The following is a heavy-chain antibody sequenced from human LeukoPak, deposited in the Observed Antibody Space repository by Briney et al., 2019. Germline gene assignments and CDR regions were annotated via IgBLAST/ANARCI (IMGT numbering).Heavy chain of an antibody. Sequence: SVKVSCKASGYTFTSYGISWVRQAPGQGLEWMGGIIPIFGTANYAQKFQGRVTITTDESTSTAYMELSSLRSEDTAVYYCAFSGYDFFAIFDYWGQGTLVTVSS. J-gene: IGHJ4*02. CDR1: GYTFTSYG. CDR2: IIPIFGTA. V-gene: IGHV1-69*05. CDR3: AFSGYDFFAIFDY. D-gene: IGHD5-12*01.